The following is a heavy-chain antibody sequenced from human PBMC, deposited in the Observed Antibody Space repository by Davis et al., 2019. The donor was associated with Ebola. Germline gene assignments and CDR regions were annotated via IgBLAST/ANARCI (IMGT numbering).Heavy chain of an antibody. D-gene: IGHD1-26*01. CDR2: ISGSGGST. J-gene: IGHJ6*02. CDR3: ARDEALGGINRLYYYGMDV. Sequence: GESLKISCAASGFTFSSYAMSWVRQAPGKGLEWVSAISGSGGSTYYADSVKGRFTISRDNAKNSLYLQMNSLRDEDTAVYYCARDEALGGINRLYYYGMDVWGQGTTVTVSS. V-gene: IGHV3-23*01. CDR1: GFTFSSYA.